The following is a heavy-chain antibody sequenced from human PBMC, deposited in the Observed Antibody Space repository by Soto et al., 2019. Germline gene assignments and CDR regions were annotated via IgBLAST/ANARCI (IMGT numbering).Heavy chain of an antibody. CDR1: GYPFTGYY. D-gene: IGHD2-2*01. J-gene: IGHJ5*02. CDR2: INPNSGGT. CDR3: ARGLGVVVPAAISWFDP. Sequence: XSVKVSCNASGYPFTGYYMHWVRQAPGQGLEWMGWINPNSGGTNYAQKFQGRVTMTRDTSISTAYMELSRLRSDDTAVYYCARGLGVVVPAAISWFDPWGQGTLVTVSS. V-gene: IGHV1-2*02.